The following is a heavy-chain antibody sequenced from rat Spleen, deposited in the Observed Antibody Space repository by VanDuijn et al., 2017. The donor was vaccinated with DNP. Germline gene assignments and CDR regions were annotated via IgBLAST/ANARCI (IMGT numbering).Heavy chain of an antibody. Sequence: EVQLVESDGGLVQPGRSLKLSCVASGFIFSDYYMAWVRQAPGRGLEWVASITNTGGNTYYPDSVKGRFIISRHNAKNTLYLQMDSLRSEDTATYYCARSWGDDGYPPFAYWGPGIMVTVSS. CDR3: ARSWGDDGYPPFAY. CDR2: ITNTGGNT. D-gene: IGHD1-12*03. V-gene: IGHV5-25*01. CDR1: GFIFSDYY. J-gene: IGHJ2*01.